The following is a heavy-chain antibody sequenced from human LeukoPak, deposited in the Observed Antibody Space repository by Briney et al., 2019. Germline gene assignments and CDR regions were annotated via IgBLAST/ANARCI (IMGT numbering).Heavy chain of an antibody. Sequence: SETLSLTSTVSGGSISSYYWSWIRQPAGKGLEWIGRIYTSGSTNYNPSLKSRVTMSVDTSKNQFSLKLSSVTAADTAVYYCARAPRDGYNYLFDYWGQGTLVTVSS. J-gene: IGHJ4*02. D-gene: IGHD5-24*01. V-gene: IGHV4-4*07. CDR2: IYTSGST. CDR1: GGSISSYY. CDR3: ARAPRDGYNYLFDY.